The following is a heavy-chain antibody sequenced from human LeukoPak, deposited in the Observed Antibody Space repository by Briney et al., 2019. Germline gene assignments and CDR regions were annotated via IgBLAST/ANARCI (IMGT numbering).Heavy chain of an antibody. CDR1: RYTFTASI. V-gene: IGHV1-2*07. CDR3: ASDAYCSGGRCSVQRVAS. J-gene: IGHJ5*02. Sequence: ASVKVSCKASRYTFTASIMHSVRQTPPQGLESMAWKYSKNGDTMYAHNFQGRLTITRDTSNSIAYMELSSLRSDETAVSYCASDAYCSGGRCSVQRVASWGQGTPVTVSS. D-gene: IGHD2-15*01. CDR2: KYSKNGDT.